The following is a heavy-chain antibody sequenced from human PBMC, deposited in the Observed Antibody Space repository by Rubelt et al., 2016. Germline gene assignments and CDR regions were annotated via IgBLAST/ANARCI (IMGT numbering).Heavy chain of an antibody. CDR3: ARVIIPAGNDY. CDR2: INHSGST. V-gene: IGHV4-34*01. Sequence: QVQLQQWGAGLLKPSETLSLTCAVYGGSFSGYYWSWIRQPPGKGLEWIGEINHSGSTNYNPSLKSRVTISVVTSKNQFSLKLRSVTAADTAVYYCARVIIPAGNDYWGQGILVTVSS. D-gene: IGHD2-2*01. J-gene: IGHJ4*02. CDR1: GGSFSGYY.